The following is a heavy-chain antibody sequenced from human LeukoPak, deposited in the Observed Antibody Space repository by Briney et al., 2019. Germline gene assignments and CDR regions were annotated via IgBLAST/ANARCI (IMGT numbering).Heavy chain of an antibody. D-gene: IGHD3-16*01. Sequence: GGSLRLSCAASGFTFTIFGLNWVRQAPGKGPEWVSYIDARSGITYYADSVQGRFTISRDNAKNTLYLQMNSLRAEDTAVYYCARVYVGTSTTYPYDSWGQGTLVTVSS. CDR2: IDARSGIT. J-gene: IGHJ4*02. CDR3: ARVYVGTSTTYPYDS. CDR1: GFTFTIFG. V-gene: IGHV3-48*04.